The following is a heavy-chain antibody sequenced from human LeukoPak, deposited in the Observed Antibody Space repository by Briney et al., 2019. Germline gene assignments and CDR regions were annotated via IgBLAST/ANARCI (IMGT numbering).Heavy chain of an antibody. V-gene: IGHV3-21*04. Sequence: GGSLRLSCAASGFIFSSYSMNWVRQAPGKGLEWVSSISSSSSYIYYADSVKGRFTISRDNAKNSLYLQMNSLRAEDTAVYYCAKRRGRGIAAAGTFDYWGQGTLVTVSS. CDR2: ISSSSSYI. J-gene: IGHJ4*02. D-gene: IGHD6-13*01. CDR3: AKRRGRGIAAAGTFDY. CDR1: GFIFSSYS.